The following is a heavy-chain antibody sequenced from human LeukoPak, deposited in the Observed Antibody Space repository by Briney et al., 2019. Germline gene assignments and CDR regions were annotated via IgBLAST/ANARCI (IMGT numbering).Heavy chain of an antibody. D-gene: IGHD2/OR15-2a*01. Sequence: GGSLRVSCAASGFTFSSYSMNWVRQAPGKGLEWVSSISSSSSYIYYADSVKGRFTISRDNAKNSLYLQMNSLRAEDTAVYYCARDNRQPFYYGMDVWGQGTTVTVSS. V-gene: IGHV3-21*01. CDR3: ARDNRQPFYYGMDV. CDR2: ISSSSSYI. CDR1: GFTFSSYS. J-gene: IGHJ6*02.